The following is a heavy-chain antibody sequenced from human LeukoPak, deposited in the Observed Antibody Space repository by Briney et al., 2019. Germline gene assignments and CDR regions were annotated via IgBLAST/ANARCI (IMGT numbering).Heavy chain of an antibody. J-gene: IGHJ4*02. CDR2: IYYSGST. CDR3: ARHRPGPYDY. CDR1: GGSINSYY. V-gene: IGHV4-59*08. Sequence: SETLSLTCTVSGGSINSYYGSWLRQPPGKRLEWIGYIYYSGSTNYNPSLKSRVTISVDTSKKQFSLKLSSVTAADTAVYYCARHRPGPYDYWGQGTLVTVSS.